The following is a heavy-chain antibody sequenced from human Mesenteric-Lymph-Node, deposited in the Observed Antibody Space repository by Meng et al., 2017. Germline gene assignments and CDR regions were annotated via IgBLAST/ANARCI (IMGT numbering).Heavy chain of an antibody. CDR3: TPDPWGY. Sequence: VQLVESGGGFVKPRGSLRLSCAVSGITFKDAWMSWVRQAPGKGLEWVGRIKSNGDGGTTDYAAPVKGRFTISRDDSKNTLFLQMDSLKTEDTAVYYCTPDPWGYWGQGTLVTVSS. CDR2: IKSNGDGGTT. D-gene: IGHD3-16*01. CDR1: GITFKDAW. V-gene: IGHV3-15*01. J-gene: IGHJ4*02.